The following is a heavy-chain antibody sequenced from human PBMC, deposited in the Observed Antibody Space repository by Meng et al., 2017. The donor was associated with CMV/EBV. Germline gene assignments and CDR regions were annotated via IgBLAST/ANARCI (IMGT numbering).Heavy chain of an antibody. CDR3: AHTYSSSSLFDY. V-gene: IGHV2-5*01. CDR2: IYWNDDK. Sequence: SGPTLVKPTQTLTLTCTFSGFSLSTSEVGVGWIRQPPGKALEWLALIYWNDDKRYSPSLKSRLTITKDTSKNQVVLTMTNMDPVDTATYYCAHTYSSSSLFDYWGQGTLVTVSS. D-gene: IGHD6-6*01. CDR1: GFSLSTSEVG. J-gene: IGHJ4*02.